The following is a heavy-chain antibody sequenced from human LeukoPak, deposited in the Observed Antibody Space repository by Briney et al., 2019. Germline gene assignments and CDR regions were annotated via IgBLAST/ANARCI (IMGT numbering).Heavy chain of an antibody. J-gene: IGHJ4*02. CDR2: IKQDGSEK. CDR3: VLPAAIDY. D-gene: IGHD2-2*01. V-gene: IGHV3-7*01. CDR1: GFTYSTHW. Sequence: GGSLRLFRAASGFTYSTHWMSWVRQAPGKGREWVANIKQDGSEKYYRDSVKGRFTISRDNAENPLYRQMNSLRAEDTAMYYCVLPAAIDYWGQGTLVTVSS.